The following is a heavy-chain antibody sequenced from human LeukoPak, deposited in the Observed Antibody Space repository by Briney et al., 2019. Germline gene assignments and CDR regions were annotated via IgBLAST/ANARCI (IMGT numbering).Heavy chain of an antibody. V-gene: IGHV5-51*01. Sequence: GESLQISCKGSGYRFTNYWIGWVRQMPGKGLEWMGIIYPGDSDTRYSPSFQGQVTISVDKSISTAHLQLSSLKASDTAIYYCARQQLWAFASWGQGCLVSVSS. J-gene: IGHJ4*02. CDR1: GYRFTNYW. D-gene: IGHD5-18*01. CDR3: ARQQLWAFAS. CDR2: IYPGDSDT.